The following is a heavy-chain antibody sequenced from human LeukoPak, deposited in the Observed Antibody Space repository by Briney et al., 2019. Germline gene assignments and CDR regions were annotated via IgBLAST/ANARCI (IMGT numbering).Heavy chain of an antibody. J-gene: IGHJ5*02. V-gene: IGHV3-30*02. CDR2: IRYDGRNK. CDR3: AKDRTVTRNWFDP. CDR1: GFTFSSYG. D-gene: IGHD4-17*01. Sequence: GGSLRLSCAASGFTFSSYGMHWVRQAPGKGLEWVAFIRYDGRNKYYADSVKGRFTISRDNSKNTLYLQMNSLRAEDTAVYYCAKDRTVTRNWFDPWGQGTLVTVSS.